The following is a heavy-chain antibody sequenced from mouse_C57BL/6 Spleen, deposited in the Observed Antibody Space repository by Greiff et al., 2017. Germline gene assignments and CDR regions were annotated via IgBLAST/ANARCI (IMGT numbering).Heavy chain of an antibody. V-gene: IGHV1-76*01. Sequence: QVQLQQSGAELVRPGASVKLSCKASGYTFTDYYINWVKQRPGQGLEWIARIYPGSGNTYYNEKFKGKATLTAEKSSSTAYMQLSSLTSEDSAVYFCARSIYYDYDGGYYYAMDYWGQGTSVTVSS. D-gene: IGHD2-4*01. J-gene: IGHJ4*01. CDR3: ARSIYYDYDGGYYYAMDY. CDR2: IYPGSGNT. CDR1: GYTFTDYY.